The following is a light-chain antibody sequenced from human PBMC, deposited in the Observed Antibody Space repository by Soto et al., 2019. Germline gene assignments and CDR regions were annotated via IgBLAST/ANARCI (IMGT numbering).Light chain of an antibody. CDR2: AAS. Sequence: DIQLTQSPSFLSASVGDRVTITCLARQGISSYLAWYQQKPGKAPKLLIYAASTLQSGVPSRCSGSGTGTEFTLTISSLQPEDFATYYCQQINSYLSCGGGTNVEIK. V-gene: IGKV1-9*01. J-gene: IGKJ4*01. CDR1: QGISSY. CDR3: QQINSYLS.